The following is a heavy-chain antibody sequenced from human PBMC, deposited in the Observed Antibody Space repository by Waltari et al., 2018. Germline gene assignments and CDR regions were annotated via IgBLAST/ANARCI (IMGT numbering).Heavy chain of an antibody. V-gene: IGHV3-74*01. D-gene: IGHD6-13*01. Sequence: EEQLVESGGGLIQPGESLMVYCVVSGFTFSWYWMNWFRNAPGQGLVWVARINSDGSDTSYADSVKGRFTISRDNAKNTVYLQMKSLRAEDTAVYYCARVARKTYSSPVPGRDYYYGMDVWGLGTTVTVSS. CDR3: ARVARKTYSSPVPGRDYYYGMDV. CDR2: INSDGSDT. J-gene: IGHJ6*02. CDR1: GFTFSWYW.